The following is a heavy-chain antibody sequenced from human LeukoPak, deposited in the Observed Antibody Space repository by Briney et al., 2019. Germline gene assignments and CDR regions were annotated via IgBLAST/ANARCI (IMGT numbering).Heavy chain of an antibody. V-gene: IGHV3-30*02. CDR3: AKDLGTHSSSFYFDY. D-gene: IGHD6-6*01. J-gene: IGHJ4*02. Sequence: PGGSLRLSYAASGFTFSNFGIHWVRQTPGKGLEWVAFTRYDGSNKYYADSVKGRFTIFRDNSKNTLYLQMNSLRAEDTAVYFCAKDLGTHSSSFYFDYWGQGTLVTVSS. CDR1: GFTFSNFG. CDR2: TRYDGSNK.